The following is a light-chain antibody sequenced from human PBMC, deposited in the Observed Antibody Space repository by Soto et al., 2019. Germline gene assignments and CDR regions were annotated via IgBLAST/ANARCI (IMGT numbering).Light chain of an antibody. CDR2: GAS. J-gene: IGKJ2*01. Sequence: IVLTQSPGTLSLSPGERVTLSCRASQSVSSGYLAWYQQKSGQAPRLLIYGASSRATGIPDRFSGSGSGTYFTLTISRLEREDFAVYYCQQYGTSPPMYTFGQGTKLEIK. CDR3: QQYGTSPPMYT. V-gene: IGKV3-20*01. CDR1: QSVSSGY.